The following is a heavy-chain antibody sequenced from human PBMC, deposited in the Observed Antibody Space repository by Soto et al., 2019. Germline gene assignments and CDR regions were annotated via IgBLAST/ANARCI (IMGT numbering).Heavy chain of an antibody. CDR3: AKAAYVWGSYRSLGYFDY. CDR2: ISYDGSNK. V-gene: IGHV3-30*18. CDR1: GFTFSSYG. D-gene: IGHD3-16*02. J-gene: IGHJ4*02. Sequence: QVQLVESGGGVVQPGRSLRLSCAASGFTFSSYGMHWVRQAPGKGLEWVAVISYDGSNKYYADSVKGRFTISRDNSKNTLYLQMNSLRAEETAVYYCAKAAYVWGSYRSLGYFDYWGQGTLVTVSS.